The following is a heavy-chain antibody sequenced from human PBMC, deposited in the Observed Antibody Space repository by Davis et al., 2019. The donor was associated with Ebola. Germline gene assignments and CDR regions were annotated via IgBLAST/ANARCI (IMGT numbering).Heavy chain of an antibody. CDR3: ARPVSPGYTYGYYYYDMDV. CDR2: IYHSGST. J-gene: IGHJ6*02. Sequence: SETLSLTCAVSGDSISSTNWWNWVRQPPGKGLEWIGEIYHSGSTNYNPSLESRVTISVDTSKNQLSLKLTSVTATDTAVYYCARPVSPGYTYGYYYYDMDVWGQGTTVTVSS. CDR1: GDSISSTNW. D-gene: IGHD5-18*01. V-gene: IGHV4-4*02.